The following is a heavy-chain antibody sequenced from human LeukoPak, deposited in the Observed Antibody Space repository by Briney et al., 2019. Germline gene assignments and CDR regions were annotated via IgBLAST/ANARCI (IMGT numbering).Heavy chain of an antibody. J-gene: IGHJ4*02. CDR2: ISYDGSNK. Sequence: GGSLRLSCAASGFTFSSYAMHWVRQAPGKGLEWVAVISYDGSNKYYADSVKGRFTISRDNSKNTLYLQMNSLRAEDTAVYYCARAAGSSYFDYWGQGTLVTVSS. D-gene: IGHD6-13*01. CDR1: GFTFSSYA. CDR3: ARAAGSSYFDY. V-gene: IGHV3-30-3*01.